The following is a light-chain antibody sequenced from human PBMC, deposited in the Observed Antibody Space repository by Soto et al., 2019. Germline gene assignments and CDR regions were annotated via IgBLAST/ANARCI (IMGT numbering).Light chain of an antibody. CDR3: QHNKGWSGT. V-gene: IGKV3-15*01. J-gene: IGKJ1*01. CDR1: QSVDSY. CDR2: DAS. Sequence: EIVMTQSPATLSASPGERATLSCRASQSVDSYLAWFQQNPGQAPRLLVYDASTRATGVPVRFSGSGSGTEFTPTIGMQHAEDVGFYYCQHNKGWSGTFGQGTKVEIK.